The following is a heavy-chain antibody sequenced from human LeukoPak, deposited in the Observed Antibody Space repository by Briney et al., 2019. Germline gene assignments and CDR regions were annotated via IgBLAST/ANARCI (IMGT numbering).Heavy chain of an antibody. CDR1: GYTFTSYY. CDR2: INPSGGST. V-gene: IGHV1-46*01. Sequence: ASVKVSCKASGYTFTSYYMHWVRQAPGQGLEWMGIINPSGGSTSYAQKLQGRVTMTRDTSTSTVYMELSSLSSEDTALYYCARDRRVATSFKPNWFDPWGQGTLVTVSS. D-gene: IGHD5-12*01. CDR3: ARDRRVATSFKPNWFDP. J-gene: IGHJ5*02.